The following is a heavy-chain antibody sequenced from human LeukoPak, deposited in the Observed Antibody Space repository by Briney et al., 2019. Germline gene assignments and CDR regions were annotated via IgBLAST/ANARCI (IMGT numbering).Heavy chain of an antibody. CDR3: ARTGYCTSTNCYGYYFYYMDV. CDR2: VSAYNGNT. D-gene: IGHD2-2*01. CDR1: GYTFTNYG. V-gene: IGHV1-18*01. J-gene: IGHJ6*03. Sequence: ASVKVSCKASGYTFTNYGISWVRQAPGQGLEWMGWVSAYNGNTNYAQKLRGRVTMTTDISTSTAYMELRSLRSDDTAVYYCARTGYCTSTNCYGYYFYYMDVWGKGTTVTVSS.